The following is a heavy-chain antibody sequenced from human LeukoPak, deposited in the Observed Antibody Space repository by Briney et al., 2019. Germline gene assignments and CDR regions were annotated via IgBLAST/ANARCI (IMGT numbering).Heavy chain of an antibody. J-gene: IGHJ4*02. CDR2: INHSGST. CDR3: ARRRDAYYYDY. Sequence: PSETLSLTCAVYGESFSGYYWSWIRQPPGKGLEWIGEINHSGSTNYNPSLKSRVTISVDTSKNQFSLKLSSVTAADTAVYYCARRRDAYYYDYWGQGTLVTVSS. V-gene: IGHV4-34*01. CDR1: GESFSGYY.